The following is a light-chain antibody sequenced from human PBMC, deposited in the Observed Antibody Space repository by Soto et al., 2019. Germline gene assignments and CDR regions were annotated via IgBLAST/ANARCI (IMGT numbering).Light chain of an antibody. CDR3: QQYNSYWT. CDR1: QSISSW. V-gene: IGKV1-5*01. CDR2: DAS. Sequence: DIQITQSPSTRSASVVDRVTITCRASQSISSWLAWYQQKPGKAPKLLIYDASSLESGVPSRFSGSGSGTEFTLTISSLQPDDFATYYCQQYNSYWTFGQGTKVDIK. J-gene: IGKJ1*01.